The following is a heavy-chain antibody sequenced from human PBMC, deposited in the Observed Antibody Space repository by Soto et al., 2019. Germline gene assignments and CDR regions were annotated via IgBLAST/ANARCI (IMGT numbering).Heavy chain of an antibody. D-gene: IGHD2-21*02. Sequence: GASVKVSCKASGYTFTSYAMHWVRQAPGQRLEWMGWINAGNGNTKSSQKFQGRVTITRDTSASPAHMELSSLRSEDTAVYYCASDRDPYYYYYGMDVWGQGTTVTVSS. CDR2: INAGNGNT. CDR3: ASDRDPYYYYYGMDV. V-gene: IGHV1-3*01. J-gene: IGHJ6*02. CDR1: GYTFTSYA.